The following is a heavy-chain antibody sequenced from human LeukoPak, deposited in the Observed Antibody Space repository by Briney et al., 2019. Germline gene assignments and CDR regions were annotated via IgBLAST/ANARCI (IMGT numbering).Heavy chain of an antibody. CDR1: GFTFSSYS. Sequence: GGSLRLSCAASGFTFSSYSMNWVRQAPGKGLEWVSSITTRSSYIYYADSVKGRFTISRDDAKSSLYLQMSSLRAEDTAVYYCARDPAAAGSVWLDPWGQGILVTVSS. J-gene: IGHJ5*02. D-gene: IGHD6-13*01. V-gene: IGHV3-21*01. CDR2: ITTRSSYI. CDR3: ARDPAAAGSVWLDP.